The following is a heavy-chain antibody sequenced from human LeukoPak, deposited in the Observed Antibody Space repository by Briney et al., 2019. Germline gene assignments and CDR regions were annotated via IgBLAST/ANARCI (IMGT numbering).Heavy chain of an antibody. J-gene: IGHJ4*02. CDR3: ATFTERENYHYTANL. CDR1: GITLSNYG. Sequence: QSGGSLRLSCAVSGITLSNYGMSWVRQAPGKGLEWVAGISDSGGRTNYADSVKGRFTISRDNAKNTLYLQMNSLRAEDTAVYYCATFTERENYHYTANLWGQGTLVIVS. V-gene: IGHV3-23*01. CDR2: ISDSGGRT. D-gene: IGHD3-16*02.